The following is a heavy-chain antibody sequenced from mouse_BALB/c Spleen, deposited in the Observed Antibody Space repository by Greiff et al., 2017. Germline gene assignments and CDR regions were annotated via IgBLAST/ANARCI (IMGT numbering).Heavy chain of an antibody. Sequence: QVQLQQPGAELVRPGASVKLSCKASGYTFTSYWINWVKQRPGQGLEWIGNIYPSDSYTNYNQKFKGKATLTVDESSSTAYMQLSSLTSEDSAVYYCARSGLRRSWFAYWGQGTLVTVSA. D-gene: IGHD2-4*01. J-gene: IGHJ3*01. V-gene: IGHV1-69*02. CDR2: IYPSDSYT. CDR1: GYTFTSYW. CDR3: ARSGLRRSWFAY.